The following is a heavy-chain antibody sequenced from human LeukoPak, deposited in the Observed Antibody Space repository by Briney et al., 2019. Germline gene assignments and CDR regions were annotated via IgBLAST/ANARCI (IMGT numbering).Heavy chain of an antibody. D-gene: IGHD3-16*01. V-gene: IGHV3-21*01. CDR1: GFTVSSNY. Sequence: TGGSLRLSCAASGFTVSSNYMSWVRQAPGKGLEWVSSISSSSSYIYYADSVKGRFTISGDNAKNSLYLQMNSLRAEDTAVYYCARDSLGYMDVWGKGTTVTVSS. J-gene: IGHJ6*03. CDR3: ARDSLGYMDV. CDR2: ISSSSSYI.